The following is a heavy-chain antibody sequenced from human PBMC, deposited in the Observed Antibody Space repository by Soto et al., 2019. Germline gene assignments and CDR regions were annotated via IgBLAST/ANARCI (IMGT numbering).Heavy chain of an antibody. J-gene: IGHJ6*03. CDR3: ARVVGYFDWLYPYYYYYYMDV. CDR2: INHSGST. CDR1: GGSFRGYH. Sequence: SATLSLTCAFYGGSFRGYHGSWILQPPAKGLECIGEINHSGSTTYNPSLKSRGTISVDTSKNQFSLKLSSVTAADTAVYYCARVVGYFDWLYPYYYYYYMDVWGKGTTVTVSS. V-gene: IGHV4-34*01. D-gene: IGHD3-9*01.